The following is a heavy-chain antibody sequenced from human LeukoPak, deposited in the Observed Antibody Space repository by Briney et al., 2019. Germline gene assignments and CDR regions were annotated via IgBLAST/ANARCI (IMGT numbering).Heavy chain of an antibody. CDR3: ARGRGGDVVIAPYYFDY. CDR2: IYYSGST. J-gene: IGHJ4*02. V-gene: IGHV4-59*01. D-gene: IGHD2-21*01. Sequence: SETLSLTCTVSGGSISSYYWSWIRQPPGKGLEWIGYIYYSGSTNYNPSLKSRVTISVDTSKNQFSLKLSSVTAADTAVYYCARGRGGDVVIAPYYFDYWGQGTLVTVSS. CDR1: GGSISSYY.